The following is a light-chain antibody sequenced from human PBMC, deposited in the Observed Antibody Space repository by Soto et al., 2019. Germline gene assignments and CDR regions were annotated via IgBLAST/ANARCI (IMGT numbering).Light chain of an antibody. CDR1: QSVSSSY. CDR3: QHYVNSPQIT. CDR2: GVS. Sequence: EIVLTQSPGTLSLSPGERATLSCRASQSVSSSYLAWYQQKPGQAPRLLIYGVSGRATGIPDRFSGSGSGTDFTLTISRLEPDDLAVYYCQHYVNSPQITFGQGTRLEIK. V-gene: IGKV3-20*01. J-gene: IGKJ5*01.